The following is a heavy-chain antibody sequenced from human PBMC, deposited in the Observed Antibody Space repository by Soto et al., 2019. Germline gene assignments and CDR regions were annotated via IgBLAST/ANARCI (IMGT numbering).Heavy chain of an antibody. Sequence: ASVKVSCKASGYTFTSYAMHWVRQAPGQRLEWMGWINAGNGNTKYSQKFQGRVTITRDTSASTAYMELSSLRSEDTAVYYCARPRDYYGSGSYYPPAFDIWGQGTMATV. V-gene: IGHV1-3*01. CDR2: INAGNGNT. D-gene: IGHD3-10*01. CDR3: ARPRDYYGSGSYYPPAFDI. CDR1: GYTFTSYA. J-gene: IGHJ3*02.